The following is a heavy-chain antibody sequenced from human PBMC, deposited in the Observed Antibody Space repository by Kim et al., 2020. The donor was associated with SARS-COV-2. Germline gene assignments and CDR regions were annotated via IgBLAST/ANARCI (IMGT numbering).Heavy chain of an antibody. Sequence: SETLSLTCAVYGGSFSGYYWSWIRQPPGKGLEWIGELNHSGSTNYNPSLKSRVTISVDTSKNQFSLKLSSVTAADTAVYYCARGPGYSSSWYGARNWFDP. CDR3: ARGPGYSSSWYGARNWFDP. CDR1: GGSFSGYY. CDR2: LNHSGST. V-gene: IGHV4-34*01. D-gene: IGHD6-13*01. J-gene: IGHJ5*02.